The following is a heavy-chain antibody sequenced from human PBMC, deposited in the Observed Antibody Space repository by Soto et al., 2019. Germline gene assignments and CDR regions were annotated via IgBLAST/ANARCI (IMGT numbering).Heavy chain of an antibody. V-gene: IGHV3-21*01. CDR3: VRARATDSRPDY. Sequence: EVQLVESGGGLVKAGGSLRLSCAASGFTFSLYSMIWVRQAPGKGLEWVSSISSSSSYIYYADSMKGRFTLSRDNAQNSLYLQMNSLRVDDTAVYYCVRARATDSRPDYWGQGTTVTVSS. J-gene: IGHJ4*03. CDR2: ISSSSSYI. D-gene: IGHD3-22*01. CDR1: GFTFSLYS.